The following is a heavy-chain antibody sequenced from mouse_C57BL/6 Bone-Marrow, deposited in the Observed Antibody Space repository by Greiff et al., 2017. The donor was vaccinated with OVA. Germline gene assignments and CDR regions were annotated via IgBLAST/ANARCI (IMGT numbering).Heavy chain of an antibody. D-gene: IGHD1-1*01. CDR2: IDPANDNT. CDR3: AGGNFGSSVYAMDY. Sequence: EVQLQQSVAELVRPGASVKLSCTASGFNIKNTYMHWVKQRPEQGLEWIGRIDPANDNTKYAPKFQGKATLTADTSSNTAYLQLSSLSSEDTAVYCGAGGNFGSSVYAMDYWGQGTSVTVSS. V-gene: IGHV14-3*01. J-gene: IGHJ4*01. CDR1: GFNIKNTY.